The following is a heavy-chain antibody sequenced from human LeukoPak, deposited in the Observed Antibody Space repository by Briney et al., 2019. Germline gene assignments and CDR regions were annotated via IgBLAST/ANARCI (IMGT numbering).Heavy chain of an antibody. CDR1: GYTFTSYG. J-gene: IGHJ6*02. CDR3: ARDLGVVQNYYYGMEV. CDR2: ISGYSGNT. V-gene: IGHV1-18*01. D-gene: IGHD6-6*01. Sequence: ASVKVSCKAAGYTFTSYGISWVRQAPGQGLEWMGWISGYSGNTNYAQKFQGRVTMTTDPSTSTGYMELRSLRSDDTAVYYCARDLGVVQNYYYGMEVWGPGTTVTVSS.